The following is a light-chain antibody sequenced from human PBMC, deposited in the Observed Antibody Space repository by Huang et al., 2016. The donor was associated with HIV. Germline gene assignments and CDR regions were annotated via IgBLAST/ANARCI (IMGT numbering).Light chain of an antibody. CDR3: QQSFSVPRT. CDR2: TVS. CDR1: QNITKS. V-gene: IGKV1-39*01. Sequence: DIQMTQSPPSLSASVGDRVTFTCRADQNITKSLNWYQQKPGKAPKLLIYTVSTLESGVPARVSGSGSGSRFTLNIGNLQPEDFATYYCQQSFSVPRTFG. J-gene: IGKJ1*01.